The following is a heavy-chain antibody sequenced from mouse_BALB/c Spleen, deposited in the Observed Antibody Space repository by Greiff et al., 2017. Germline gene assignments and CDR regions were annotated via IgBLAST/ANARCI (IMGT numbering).Heavy chain of an antibody. CDR1: GYSFTDYW. J-gene: IGHJ2*01. CDR2: IDTSDSYT. V-gene: IGHV1-69*01. CDR3: ARGGNSLFDY. D-gene: IGHD2-1*01. Sequence: QVQLQQPGAELVMPGASVKMSCKASGYSFTDYWMHWVKQRPGQGLEWIGAIDTSDSYTSYNQKFKGKATLTVDESSSTAYMQLSSLTSGDSAVYYCARGGNSLFDYWGQGTTLTVSA.